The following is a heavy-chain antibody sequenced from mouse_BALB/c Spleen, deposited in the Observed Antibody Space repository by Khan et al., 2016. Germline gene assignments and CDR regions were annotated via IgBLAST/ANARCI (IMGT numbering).Heavy chain of an antibody. V-gene: IGHV2-9*02. J-gene: IGHJ3*01. CDR1: GFSLTSYG. CDR2: ICAGGNT. CDR3: ARYTAATAY. Sequence: VQLKESGPGLVAPSQSLSITCTVSGFSLTSYGVHWVRQPPGKGLEWLGAICAGGNTNYNSALMSRLSISTDNSKSQVFLKMNSLQTDDTAMYSSARYTAATAYWGQGTLITVSA. D-gene: IGHD1-2*01.